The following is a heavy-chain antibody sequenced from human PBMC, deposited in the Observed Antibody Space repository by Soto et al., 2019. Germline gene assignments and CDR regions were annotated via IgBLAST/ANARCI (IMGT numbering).Heavy chain of an antibody. V-gene: IGHV1-46*01. CDR2: INPSGGST. D-gene: IGHD6-19*01. CDR3: ASSLGVAGRDYYYYYGMDV. CDR1: GYTFTSYY. Sequence: ASVKVSFKASGYTFTSYYMHWLRQAPGQGLEWMGIINPSGGSTSYAQKFQGRVTMTRDTSTSTVYMELSSLRSEDTAVYYCASSLGVAGRDYYYYYGMDVWGQGTTVTVSS. J-gene: IGHJ6*02.